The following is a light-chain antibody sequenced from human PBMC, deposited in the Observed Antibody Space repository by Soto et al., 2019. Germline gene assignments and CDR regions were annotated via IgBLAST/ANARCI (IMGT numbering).Light chain of an antibody. CDR2: KAS. Sequence: IQMTQSPSTLSASVGDRVTITCRASQSISSWLAWYQQKPGKVPKLLIYKASSLVSGVPSRFSVSRSGTEFSLTISSLQPDDFETYYCQQDNSYWTFGQGTKVEI. CDR1: QSISSW. V-gene: IGKV1-5*03. J-gene: IGKJ1*01. CDR3: QQDNSYWT.